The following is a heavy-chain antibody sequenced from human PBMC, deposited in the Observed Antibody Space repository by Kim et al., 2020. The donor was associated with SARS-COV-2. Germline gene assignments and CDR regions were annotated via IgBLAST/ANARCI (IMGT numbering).Heavy chain of an antibody. J-gene: IGHJ4*02. CDR2: T. CDR3: ATQVRSLYFFDY. Sequence: TDYAASVKGRFPISGDDSKSVAYLQMNSMKTEDTAVYSCATQVRSLYFFDYWGQGTLVTVCS. D-gene: IGHD3-3*01. V-gene: IGHV3-49*02.